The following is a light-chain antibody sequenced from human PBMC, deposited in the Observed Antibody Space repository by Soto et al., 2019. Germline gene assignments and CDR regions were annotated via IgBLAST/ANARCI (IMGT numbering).Light chain of an antibody. CDR3: QQYDSLPIT. Sequence: EIVLTQSPGTLSLSPGERATLSCRASQSVSSSYLAWYQQKPGQPPRLLIYGASSRATGIPDRFSGSGSGTDFTLTISRLEPEDVAVFYCQQYDSLPITFGQGTRLEIK. J-gene: IGKJ5*01. V-gene: IGKV3-20*01. CDR1: QSVSSSY. CDR2: GAS.